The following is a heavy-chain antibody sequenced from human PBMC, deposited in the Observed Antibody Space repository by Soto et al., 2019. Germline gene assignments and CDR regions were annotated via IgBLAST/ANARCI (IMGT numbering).Heavy chain of an antibody. V-gene: IGHV1-69*01. D-gene: IGHD1-26*01. CDR2: IIPIFGTA. Sequence: QVQLVQSGAEVKKPGSSVKVSCKASGGTFSSYSINWVRQAPGQGLEWMGEIIPIFGTANYAQKLQGRVTITADESTSTAYMELSSLRSEDTAVYYCARDGGRNSGGIDYWGQGTLVTVSS. CDR3: ARDGGRNSGGIDY. CDR1: GGTFSSYS. J-gene: IGHJ4*02.